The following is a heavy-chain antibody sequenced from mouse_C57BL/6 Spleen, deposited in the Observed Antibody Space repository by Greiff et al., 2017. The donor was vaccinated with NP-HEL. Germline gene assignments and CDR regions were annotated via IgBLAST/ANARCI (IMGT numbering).Heavy chain of an antibody. D-gene: IGHD1-1*01. CDR3: AQGGYGSPFAY. V-gene: IGHV1-69*01. Sequence: VQLQQPGAELVMPGASVKLSCKASGYTFTSYWMHWVKQRPGQGLEWIGEIDPSDSYTNYNQKFKGKSTLTVDKSSSTAYMQLSSLTSEDSAVYYCAQGGYGSPFAYWGQGTLVTVSA. CDR2: IDPSDSYT. CDR1: GYTFTSYW. J-gene: IGHJ3*01.